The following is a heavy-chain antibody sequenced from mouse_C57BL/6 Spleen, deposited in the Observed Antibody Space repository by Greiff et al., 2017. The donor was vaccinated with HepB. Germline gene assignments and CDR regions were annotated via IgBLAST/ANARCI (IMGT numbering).Heavy chain of an antibody. D-gene: IGHD4-1*01. V-gene: IGHV5-9*01. J-gene: IGHJ2*01. CDR2: ISGGGGNT. CDR1: GFTFSSYT. CDR3: ARHLTGTGFDY. Sequence: DVKLVESGGGLVKPGGSLKLSCAASGFTFSSYTMSWVRQTPEKRLEWVATISGGGGNTYYPDSVKGRFTISRDNAKNTLYLQMSSLRSEDTALYYCARHLTGTGFDYWGQGTTLTVSS.